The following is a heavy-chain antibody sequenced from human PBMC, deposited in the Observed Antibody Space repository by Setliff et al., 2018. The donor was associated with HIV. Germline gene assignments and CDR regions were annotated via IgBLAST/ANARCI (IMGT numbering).Heavy chain of an antibody. CDR2: IKKDGSEK. J-gene: IGHJ3*02. CDR3: AKDQITMIVVVPFDI. V-gene: IGHV3-7*03. CDR1: GFTFSTYW. Sequence: GGSLRLSCAASGFTFSTYWMSWVRQAPGKGLEWVANIKKDGSEKYYVDSVKGRFTISRDNAKNTLYLQMNSLRAEDTAVYYCAKDQITMIVVVPFDIWGQGTMVTVSS. D-gene: IGHD3-22*01.